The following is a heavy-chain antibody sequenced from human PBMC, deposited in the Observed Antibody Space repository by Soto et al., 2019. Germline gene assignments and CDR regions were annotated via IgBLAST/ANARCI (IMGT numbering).Heavy chain of an antibody. CDR2: IIPIFGTA. CDR1: GGTFSSYA. V-gene: IGHV1-69*12. CDR3: AKWPRGGDWEYY. Sequence: QVQQVQSGAEVKKPGSSVKVSCKASGGTFSSYAISWVRQAPGQGLEWMGGIIPIFGTANYAQKFQGRVTITADESTSTAYMELSSQRSEDTAVYYCAKWPRGGDWEYYWGQGTLVTVSS. J-gene: IGHJ4*02. D-gene: IGHD2-21*02.